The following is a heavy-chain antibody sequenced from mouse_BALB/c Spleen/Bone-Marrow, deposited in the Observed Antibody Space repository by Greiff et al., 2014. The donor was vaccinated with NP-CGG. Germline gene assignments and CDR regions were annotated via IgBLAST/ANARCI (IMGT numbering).Heavy chain of an antibody. CDR2: INPTTGGT. D-gene: IGHD3-3*01. Sequence: QVQLKESGAELVKPGASVKLSCKASGYTFTSYYMYWVKQRPGQGLEWIGGINPTTGGTHLNEKFKTKATLTVDKSSSTAYMQLSSLTSEDSAVYYCSLLGDYWGQGTTLTVSS. CDR1: GYTFTSYY. CDR3: SLLGDY. J-gene: IGHJ2*01. V-gene: IGHV1S81*02.